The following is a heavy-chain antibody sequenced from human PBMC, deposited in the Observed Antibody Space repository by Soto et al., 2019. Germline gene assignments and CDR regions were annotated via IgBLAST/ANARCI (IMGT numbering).Heavy chain of an antibody. CDR3: ARHAGLGSYSKYFDY. D-gene: IGHD3-10*01. V-gene: IGHV5-51*01. Sequence: PGESLKISCKGSGYSFNTYWIGWVRQMPGKGLECMGIIYPSDSDTRYSPSFQGQVTISVDKSITTIYLQWSSLEASDTAIYYCARHAGLGSYSKYFDYWGQGTLVTVSS. CDR2: IYPSDSDT. J-gene: IGHJ4*02. CDR1: GYSFNTYW.